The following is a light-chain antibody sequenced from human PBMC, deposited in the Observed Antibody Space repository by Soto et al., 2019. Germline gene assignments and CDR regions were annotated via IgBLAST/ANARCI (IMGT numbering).Light chain of an antibody. Sequence: QSALTQPPSASGSPGQSVTISCTGTSSDVGGYNYVSWYQQYPGKAPKLMIYEVNKRPSGVPDRFSGSKSGNTASLTVSGLQAEDEADYHCSSFDGSVSYAVFGGGTKLTVL. J-gene: IGLJ2*01. CDR1: SSDVGGYNY. V-gene: IGLV2-8*01. CDR3: SSFDGSVSYAV. CDR2: EVN.